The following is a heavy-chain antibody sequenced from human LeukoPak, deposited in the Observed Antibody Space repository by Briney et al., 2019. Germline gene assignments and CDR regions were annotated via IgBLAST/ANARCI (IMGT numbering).Heavy chain of an antibody. V-gene: IGHV3-74*01. Sequence: GGSLRLSCAASGFTFSSYWMHWVRQAPGKGLAWVSRINSDGSSTSYADSVKGRFTISRDNAKNTLYLQMNSLRAEDTAVYYCASDTGRGLNDAFDIWGQGTMVTVSS. CDR3: ASDTGRGLNDAFDI. D-gene: IGHD2-8*02. CDR2: INSDGSST. J-gene: IGHJ3*02. CDR1: GFTFSSYW.